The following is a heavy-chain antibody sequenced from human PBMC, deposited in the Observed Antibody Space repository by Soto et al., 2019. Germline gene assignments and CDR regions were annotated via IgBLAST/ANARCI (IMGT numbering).Heavy chain of an antibody. V-gene: IGHV3-21*01. J-gene: IGHJ6*02. CDR3: AREEYNWNYYGMDV. CDR2: ISSSSSYI. CDR1: GFNFSSYS. D-gene: IGHD1-20*01. Sequence: GGSLRLSCAASGFNFSSYSMNWVRQAPGKGLEWVSSISSSSSYIYYADSVKGRFTISRDNAKNSLYLQMNSLRAEDTAVYYCAREEYNWNYYGMDVWGQGTTVTVSS.